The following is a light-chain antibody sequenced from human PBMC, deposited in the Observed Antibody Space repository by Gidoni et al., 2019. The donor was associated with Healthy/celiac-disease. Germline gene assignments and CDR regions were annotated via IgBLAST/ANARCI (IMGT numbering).Light chain of an antibody. V-gene: IGKV4-1*01. Sequence: DIVMTQSPASRAVSLGERATINCKPIQSVLSSSNNKNYLAWYQQKPGQPPKLLIYWASTRESGFPDRFSGSGSGTDFTLTISSLQAEDVAVYYCQQYYSTPQTFSQGTKVEIK. CDR2: WAS. J-gene: IGKJ1*01. CDR1: QSVLSSSNNKNY. CDR3: QQYYSTPQT.